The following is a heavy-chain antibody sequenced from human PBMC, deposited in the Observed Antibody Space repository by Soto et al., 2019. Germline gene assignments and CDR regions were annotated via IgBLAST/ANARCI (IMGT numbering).Heavy chain of an antibody. CDR1: GYTFTSYV. J-gene: IGHJ4*02. V-gene: IGHV1-69*04. Sequence: SPVEVSCKASGYTFTSYVISWVRQAPGQGLEWMGRIIPILGIANYAQKFQGRVTITADKPTSTAYMELSSLRSEDTAVYYCVSPNPQRGSGFLLDYWGQGTLVTVSS. D-gene: IGHD2-21*01. CDR3: VSPNPQRGSGFLLDY. CDR2: IIPILGIA.